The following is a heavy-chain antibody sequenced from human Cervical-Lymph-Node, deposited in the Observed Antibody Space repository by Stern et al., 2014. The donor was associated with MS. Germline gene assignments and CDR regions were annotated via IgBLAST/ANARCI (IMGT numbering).Heavy chain of an antibody. V-gene: IGHV1-18*04. D-gene: IGHD3-3*01. CDR3: ARADEDFWRTYENFDS. CDR1: GYTFTHYG. J-gene: IGHJ4*02. CDR2: LSAYNGNI. Sequence: VQLVESGAEVKEPGASVKVSCKASGYTFTHYGIAWVRQAPGQGLEWMGWLSAYNGNINVAQKLQDRFTMTTATSPNTAYMELRSLRSDDTAVYYCARADEDFWRTYENFDSWGQGTLVTVSS.